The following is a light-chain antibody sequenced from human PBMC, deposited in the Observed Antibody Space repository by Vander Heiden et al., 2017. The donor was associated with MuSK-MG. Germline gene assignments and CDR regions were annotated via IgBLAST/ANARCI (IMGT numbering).Light chain of an antibody. V-gene: IGKV1-39*01. CDR3: QQRDSTPLT. J-gene: IGKJ4*01. CDR2: AAS. Sequence: DIQLTQSPSSLSASVGDRVTITCRASQSISSYLNWYQQKPGKAPKLLIYAASSLQSGVPSRFSGSGSGTDFTLTISRLQPEDFATYYCQQRDSTPLTFGGRTQVEIK. CDR1: QSISSY.